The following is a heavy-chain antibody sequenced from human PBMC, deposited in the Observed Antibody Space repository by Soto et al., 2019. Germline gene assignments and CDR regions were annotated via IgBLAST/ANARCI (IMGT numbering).Heavy chain of an antibody. D-gene: IGHD3-10*01. V-gene: IGHV4-39*01. CDR3: VRGSGKYYSAMDV. CDR2: IYYSGST. Sequence: QLQLQESGPGLVKPSETLSLTCTVSGGSISSSSYYWGWIRQPPGKGLEWIGSIYYSGSTYYNPSLTSRAPXSXDXXKNQFSLMLSSVPAADTAVYYWVRGSGKYYSAMDVWGQGTTVTVSS. J-gene: IGHJ6*02. CDR1: GGSISSSSYY.